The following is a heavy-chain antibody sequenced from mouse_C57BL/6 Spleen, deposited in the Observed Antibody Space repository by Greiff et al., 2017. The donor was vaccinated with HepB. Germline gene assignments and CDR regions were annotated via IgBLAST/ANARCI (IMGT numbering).Heavy chain of an antibody. CDR2: IDPSDSYT. CDR3: ARSMSSGPYAMDY. J-gene: IGHJ4*01. D-gene: IGHD3-2*02. Sequence: VQLQQPGAELVKPGASVKLSCKASGYTFTSYWMQWVKQRPGQGLEWIGEIDPSDSYTNYNQKFKGKATLTVDTSSSTAYMQLSSLTSEDSAVYYCARSMSSGPYAMDYWGQGTSVTVSS. V-gene: IGHV1-50*01. CDR1: GYTFTSYW.